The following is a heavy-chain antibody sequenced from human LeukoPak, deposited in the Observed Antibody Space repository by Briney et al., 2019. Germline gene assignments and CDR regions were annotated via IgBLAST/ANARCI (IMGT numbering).Heavy chain of an antibody. CDR1: GFTFRSYS. J-gene: IGHJ4*02. Sequence: GGSLRLSCAASGFTFRSYSMSWVRQAPGKGLEWVSSISSSSSYIYYADSVKGRFTISRDNAKNSLYLQMNSLRAEDTAVYYCARDRDGGYYFDYWGQGTLVTVSS. CDR2: ISSSSSYI. CDR3: ARDRDGGYYFDY. V-gene: IGHV3-21*01. D-gene: IGHD4-23*01.